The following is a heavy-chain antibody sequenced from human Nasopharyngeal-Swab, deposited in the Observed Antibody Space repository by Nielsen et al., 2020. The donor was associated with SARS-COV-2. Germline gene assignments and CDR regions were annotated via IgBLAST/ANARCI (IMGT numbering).Heavy chain of an antibody. CDR2: IFYSGST. Sequence: SETLSLTCTVSGASISSVNHYWSWIRQPPGKGLEWIGHIFYSGSTYYNPSIRSRVTISVDRSKNQFSLDLSSVTAADTAVYFCAREAIDMDRGVVITYYFHMDVWGRGTTVTVSS. D-gene: IGHD3-10*01. J-gene: IGHJ6*03. CDR1: GASISSVNHY. V-gene: IGHV4-30-4*01. CDR3: AREAIDMDRGVVITYYFHMDV.